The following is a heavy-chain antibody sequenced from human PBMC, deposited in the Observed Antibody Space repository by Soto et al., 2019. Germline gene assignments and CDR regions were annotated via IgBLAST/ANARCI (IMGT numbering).Heavy chain of an antibody. CDR1: GFTFSSYA. J-gene: IGHJ4*02. Sequence: PGGSLRLSCAASGFTFSSYAMSWVRQAPGKGLEWVSAISGSGGSTYYADSVKGRFTISRDNSKNTLYLQMNSLRAEDTAVYYCAKDIIYYDFWSGYYALFPFDYWGQGTLVTVSS. V-gene: IGHV3-23*01. D-gene: IGHD3-3*01. CDR3: AKDIIYYDFWSGYYALFPFDY. CDR2: ISGSGGST.